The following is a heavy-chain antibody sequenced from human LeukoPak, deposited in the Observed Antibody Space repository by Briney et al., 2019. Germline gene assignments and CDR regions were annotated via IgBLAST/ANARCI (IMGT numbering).Heavy chain of an antibody. J-gene: IGHJ4*02. CDR2: ISAYNGNT. Sequence: ASVKVPCKASGYTFTSYGISWVRQAPGQGLEWMGWISAYNGNTNHAQKLQGRVTMTTDTFTSTAYMELRSLRSDDTAVYYCARDSGRDIVVVPASFDYWGQGTLVTVSS. V-gene: IGHV1-18*04. CDR1: GYTFTSYG. CDR3: ARDSGRDIVVVPASFDY. D-gene: IGHD2-2*01.